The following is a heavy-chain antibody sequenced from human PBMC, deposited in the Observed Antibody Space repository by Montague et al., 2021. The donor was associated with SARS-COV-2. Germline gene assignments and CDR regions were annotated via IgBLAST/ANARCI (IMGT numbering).Heavy chain of an antibody. CDR1: GGSISSSSYD. V-gene: IGHV4-39*07. J-gene: IGHJ6*02. CDR2: IYYSGST. D-gene: IGHD6-13*01. Sequence: SETLSLTCTVAGGSISSSSYDWGWIRQPPGKGLEWIGSIYYSGSTXYNPSLESRVTISVDTSKNQFSLKLGSVTAADTAVYYCARVGRQQLVRLSGMDVWGQGTTVTVSS. CDR3: ARVGRQQLVRLSGMDV.